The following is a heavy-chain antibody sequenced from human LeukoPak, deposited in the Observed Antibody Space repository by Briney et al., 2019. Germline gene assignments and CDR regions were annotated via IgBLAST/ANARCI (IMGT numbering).Heavy chain of an antibody. D-gene: IGHD2-2*02. Sequence: TGGSLRLSCAASGFTFSSYAMSWVRQAPGKGLEWVSAISGSGGSTCYADSVKGRFTISRDNSKNTLYLQMNSLRAEDTAVYYCAREAISYYGMDVWGQGTTVTVSS. CDR1: GFTFSSYA. CDR2: ISGSGGST. V-gene: IGHV3-23*01. J-gene: IGHJ6*02. CDR3: AREAISYYGMDV.